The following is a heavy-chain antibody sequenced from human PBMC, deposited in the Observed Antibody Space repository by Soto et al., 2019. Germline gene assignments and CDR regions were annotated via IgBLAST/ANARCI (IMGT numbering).Heavy chain of an antibody. CDR1: GYTFTSYA. CDR3: ARDPGSSWYPDWFDP. V-gene: IGHV1-3*01. Sequence: QVQLVQSGAEVKKPGASVKVSCKASGYTFTSYAMHWVRQAPGQRLEWMGWINAGNGNTKYSQKFQGRVTITRDTSASTAYMELSSLRSEDTAVYYCARDPGSSWYPDWFDPWGQGTLVTVSS. D-gene: IGHD6-13*01. CDR2: INAGNGNT. J-gene: IGHJ5*02.